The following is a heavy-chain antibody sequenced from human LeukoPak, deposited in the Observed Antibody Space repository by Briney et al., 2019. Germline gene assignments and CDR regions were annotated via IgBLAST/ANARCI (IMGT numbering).Heavy chain of an antibody. V-gene: IGHV3-48*03. CDR1: GFTFSSYE. CDR2: ISAGGNKM. J-gene: IGHJ4*02. D-gene: IGHD5-24*01. Sequence: GGSLRLSCAASGFTFSSYEMNWVRQAPGKGLEWVSYISAGGNKMYYADSVKGRFTVSRDNAKNSLFLQMNSLRAEDTAVYCCARDFRTQLDGYSPPYHFDYWGQGALVTVSS. CDR3: ARDFRTQLDGYSPPYHFDY.